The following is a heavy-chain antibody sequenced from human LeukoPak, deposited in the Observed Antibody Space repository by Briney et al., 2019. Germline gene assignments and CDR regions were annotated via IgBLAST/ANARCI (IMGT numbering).Heavy chain of an antibody. CDR3: AAPPPSYRHYYFDY. CDR1: GGTFSSYA. J-gene: IGHJ4*02. Sequence: SVKVSCKASGGTFSSYAISWVRQAPGQGLEWVGGIIPIFGTANYAQKFQGRVTITADEATSTAYMELSSLRSKDTAVYYCAAPPPSYRHYYFDYWGQGTLVTVSS. V-gene: IGHV1-69*13. CDR2: IIPIFGTA. D-gene: IGHD1-26*01.